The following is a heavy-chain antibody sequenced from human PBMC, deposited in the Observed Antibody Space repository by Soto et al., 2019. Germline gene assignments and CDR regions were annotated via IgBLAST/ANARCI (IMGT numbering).Heavy chain of an antibody. CDR1: GYTFTSYG. V-gene: IGHV1-18*01. CDR3: ARGSKGSSWYKTNNWFDP. Sequence: ASVKVSCKASGYTFTSYGISWVRQAPGQGLEWMGWISAYNGNTNYAQKLQGRVTMTTDTSTSTAYMELRSLRSDDTAVYYCARGSKGSSWYKTNNWFDPWGQGTLVTVSS. J-gene: IGHJ5*02. CDR2: ISAYNGNT. D-gene: IGHD6-13*01.